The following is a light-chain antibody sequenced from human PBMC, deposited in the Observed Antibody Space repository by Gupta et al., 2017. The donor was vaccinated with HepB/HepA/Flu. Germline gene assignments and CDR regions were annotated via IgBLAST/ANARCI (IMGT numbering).Light chain of an antibody. J-gene: IGKJ3*01. Sequence: EIVFTQSPATLSLSPGERATLSCSASKSVSSYLAWYQHKPGQAPRLLIYDASNRDPGIPARFSGSGTGTGATITISIRELEAFAVSSCQQRSNWHPFTFGHGTKVDIK. CDR3: QQRSNWHPFT. V-gene: IGKV3D-11*02. CDR1: KSVSSY. CDR2: DAS.